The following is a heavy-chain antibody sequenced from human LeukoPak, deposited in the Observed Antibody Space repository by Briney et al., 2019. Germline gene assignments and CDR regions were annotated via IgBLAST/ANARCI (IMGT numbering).Heavy chain of an antibody. D-gene: IGHD3-16*01. J-gene: IGHJ4*02. V-gene: IGHV4-59*01. CDR1: GGSISSYY. CDR3: ARSGGYAITY. CDR2: IYYSGST. Sequence: SETLSLTCTVSGGSISSYYWSWIRQPPGKGLEWIGYIYYSGSTNCNPSLKSRVTISVDTSKNQFSLKLSTVTAADTAVYYCARSGGYAITYWGQGTLVTVSS.